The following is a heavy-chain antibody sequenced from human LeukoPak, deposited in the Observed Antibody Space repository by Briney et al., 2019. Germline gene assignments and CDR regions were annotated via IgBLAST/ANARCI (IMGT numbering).Heavy chain of an antibody. CDR2: ITRSGSTT. V-gene: IGHV3-48*03. Sequence: GGSLRLSCAASGFTFSLYEMTWVRQAPGKGLEWGSYITRSGSTTYYADSVKGRFTISRDNAKNSLYLQMNSLTTEDTAVYYCARDMAAAGDYWGQGTLVTVSS. CDR3: ARDMAAAGDY. D-gene: IGHD6-13*01. CDR1: GFTFSLYE. J-gene: IGHJ4*02.